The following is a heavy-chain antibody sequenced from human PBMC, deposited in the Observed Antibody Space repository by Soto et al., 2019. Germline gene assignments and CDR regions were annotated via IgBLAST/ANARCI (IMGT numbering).Heavy chain of an antibody. V-gene: IGHV4-61*01. J-gene: IGHJ5*02. D-gene: IGHD3-22*01. CDR1: GCSVSSGSYY. CDR2: IYYSGST. Sequence: TSETLSLTCTVSGCSVSSGSYYWSWIRQPPGKGLEWIGYIYYSGSTNYNPSLKSRVTISVDTSKNQFSLKLSSVTAADTAVYYCARDDYDSSGSLFDPWGQGTLVTVSS. CDR3: ARDDYDSSGSLFDP.